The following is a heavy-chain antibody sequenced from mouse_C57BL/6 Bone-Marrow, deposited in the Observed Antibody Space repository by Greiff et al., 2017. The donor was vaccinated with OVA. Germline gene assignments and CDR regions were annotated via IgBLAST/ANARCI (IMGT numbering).Heavy chain of an antibody. V-gene: IGHV1-76*01. CDR3: ARAEGVGYPWCAY. CDR2: IYPGSGNT. D-gene: IGHD2-2*01. Sequence: QVQLQQSGAELVRPGASVKLSCKASGYTFTDYYINWVKQRPGQGLEWIARIYPGSGNTYYNEKFKGKATLTAEKSSSTAYRQLSRLTSEDSAVYFCARAEGVGYPWCAYWGQGTLVTVSA. J-gene: IGHJ3*01. CDR1: GYTFTDYY.